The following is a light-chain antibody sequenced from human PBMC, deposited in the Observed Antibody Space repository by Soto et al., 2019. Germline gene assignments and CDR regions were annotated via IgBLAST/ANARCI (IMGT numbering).Light chain of an antibody. CDR1: SGSVSTVHY. CDR2: STN. J-gene: IGLJ2*01. Sequence: QTVVTQEPSFSVSPGGTVTLTCALDSGSVSTVHYPSWYRQTPGQAPRTLISSTNSRSSGVPDRFSGSILGNNSALTITGDQSDDESAYFCVLYMGSDVVFCGGTKLTVL. CDR3: VLYMGSDVV. V-gene: IGLV8-61*01.